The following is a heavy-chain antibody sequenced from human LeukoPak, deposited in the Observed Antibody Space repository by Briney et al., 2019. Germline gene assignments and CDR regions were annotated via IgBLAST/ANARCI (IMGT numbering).Heavy chain of an antibody. Sequence: GASVKVSCKASGYTFTSYGITWVRQGPGQGLEWMGWISVYNGNTNYEQKVQGRVTMTTDTSTSTAYMELRSLISDDTAVYYCARGATMTLVGNWFDGWGQGTLVTVSS. J-gene: IGHJ5*02. CDR3: ARGATMTLVGNWFDG. D-gene: IGHD1-26*01. CDR1: GYTFTSYG. V-gene: IGHV1-18*01. CDR2: ISVYNGNT.